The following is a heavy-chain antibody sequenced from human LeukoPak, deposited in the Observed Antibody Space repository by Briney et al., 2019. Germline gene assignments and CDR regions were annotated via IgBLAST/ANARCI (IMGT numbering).Heavy chain of an antibody. CDR2: IGSSSSYI. CDR3: ARDQGYSYGYYFDY. V-gene: IGHV3-21*01. D-gene: IGHD5-18*01. Sequence: GGSLRLSCAASGFTFSSYSMNWVRQAPGKGLEWVSSIGSSSSYIYYADSVKGRFTISRDNAKNSLYLQMNSLRAEDTAVYYCARDQGYSYGYYFDYWGQGTLVTVSS. CDR1: GFTFSSYS. J-gene: IGHJ4*02.